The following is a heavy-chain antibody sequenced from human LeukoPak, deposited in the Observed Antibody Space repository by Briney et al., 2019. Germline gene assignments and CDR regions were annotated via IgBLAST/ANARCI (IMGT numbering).Heavy chain of an antibody. Sequence: SETLSLTCIVSGGSISIYYWNWIRQPPGKGLEWIGYIYNSGSTDYNPSLKRRVTISADTSKIQFSLKLTSVTAADTAVYYCARDRELGSWGQGILVTVSS. D-gene: IGHD3-16*01. CDR2: IYNSGST. CDR1: GGSISIYY. J-gene: IGHJ5*02. V-gene: IGHV4-59*01. CDR3: ARDRELGS.